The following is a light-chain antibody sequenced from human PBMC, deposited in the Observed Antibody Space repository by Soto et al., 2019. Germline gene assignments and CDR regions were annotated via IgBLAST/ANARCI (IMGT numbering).Light chain of an antibody. V-gene: IGKV3-15*01. Sequence: EIVMTQSPATLSVSPGERATLSCRASQSVSSNLAWYQQKPGQAPRLLIYGASTRATGIPARFSGSGSGTEFTLTIGSLQSEDFAVYYCQQYNNWPQPSSKWTFGQGTKVEIK. CDR1: QSVSSN. J-gene: IGKJ1*01. CDR3: QQYNNWPQPSSKWT. CDR2: GAS.